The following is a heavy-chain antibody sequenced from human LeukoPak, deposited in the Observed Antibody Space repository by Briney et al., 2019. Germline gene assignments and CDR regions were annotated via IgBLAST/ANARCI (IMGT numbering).Heavy chain of an antibody. V-gene: IGHV3-48*03. J-gene: IGHJ4*02. CDR3: ARGPYSSNWYVDY. Sequence: LGGSLRLSCAASGFTLSSYEMNWVRLAPGKGLEWISYISRTGNSKYYADSVKGRFTISRDSTKNSLYLQMNSLRAEDTAVYYCARGPYSSNWYVDYWGQGALVTVAS. CDR1: GFTLSSYE. D-gene: IGHD6-13*01. CDR2: ISRTGNSK.